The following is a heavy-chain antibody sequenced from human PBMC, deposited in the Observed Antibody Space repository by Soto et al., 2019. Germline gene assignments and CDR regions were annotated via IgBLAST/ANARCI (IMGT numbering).Heavy chain of an antibody. CDR1: GFSFSSYG. V-gene: IGHV3-30*18. Sequence: QVQLVESGGGVVQPGRFLRLSCAASGFSFSSYGMHWVRQAPGKGLEWVAVISYDGSNEHYADCVKGRFTISRDNSKDTVYLQMNSLSAEDTAVYYCAKDTYYYDSSGYYIVDYWGQGTLVTVSS. CDR3: AKDTYYYDSSGYYIVDY. D-gene: IGHD3-22*01. J-gene: IGHJ4*02. CDR2: ISYDGSNE.